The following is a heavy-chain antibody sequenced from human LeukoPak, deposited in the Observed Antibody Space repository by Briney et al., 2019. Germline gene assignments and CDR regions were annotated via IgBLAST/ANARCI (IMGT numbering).Heavy chain of an antibody. Sequence: ASVKVSCKASGYTFIGYYMHWVRQAPGQGLEWMGRINPNSGGTNYAQKFQGRVTMTRDTSISTAYMELSRLRSEDTAVYYCAREVSSWYVVDYWGQGTLVTVSS. J-gene: IGHJ4*02. V-gene: IGHV1-2*06. CDR3: AREVSSWYVVDY. D-gene: IGHD6-13*01. CDR2: INPNSGGT. CDR1: GYTFIGYY.